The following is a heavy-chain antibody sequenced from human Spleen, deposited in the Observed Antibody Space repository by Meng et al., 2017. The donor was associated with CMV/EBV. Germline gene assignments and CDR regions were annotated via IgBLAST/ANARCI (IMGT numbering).Heavy chain of an antibody. CDR1: GFTFSGSA. CDR2: IRSKANSYAT. CDR3: AKGDTSTWPPFDY. V-gene: IGHV3-73*01. Sequence: GESLKISCAASGFTFSGSAMHWVRQASGKGLEWVGRIRSKANSYATAYAASVKGRFTISRDDSKNTAYLQMNSLRAEDTAVYYCAKGDTSTWPPFDYWGQGTLVTVSS. D-gene: IGHD6-13*01. J-gene: IGHJ4*02.